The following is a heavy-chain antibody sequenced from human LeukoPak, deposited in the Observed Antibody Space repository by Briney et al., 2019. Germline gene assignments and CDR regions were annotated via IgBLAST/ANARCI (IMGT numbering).Heavy chain of an antibody. CDR3: AREGDDYGDSPLDY. Sequence: ASVTVSCTASGYTFTSYGISWVRQAPGQGLEWMGWISAYNGNTNYAQKLQGRVTMTTDTSTSTAYMELRSLRSDDTAVYYCAREGDDYGDSPLDYWGQGTLVTVSS. D-gene: IGHD4-17*01. J-gene: IGHJ4*02. CDR2: ISAYNGNT. V-gene: IGHV1-18*01. CDR1: GYTFTSYG.